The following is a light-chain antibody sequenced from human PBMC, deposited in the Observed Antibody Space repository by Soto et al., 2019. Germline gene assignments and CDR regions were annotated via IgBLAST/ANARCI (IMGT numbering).Light chain of an antibody. J-gene: IGKJ1*01. CDR3: QQYNTYPET. CDR2: DAS. CDR1: QSVSTR. V-gene: IGKV1-5*02. Sequence: DIQMTQSPSSLSDSVGDRVTIICRASQSVSTRLAWYQQKPGKAPKVLIYDASSWAGGVPSRFTGSGSGTEFTLTINSLQHDDFATYYCQQYNTYPETFGQGTKVDI.